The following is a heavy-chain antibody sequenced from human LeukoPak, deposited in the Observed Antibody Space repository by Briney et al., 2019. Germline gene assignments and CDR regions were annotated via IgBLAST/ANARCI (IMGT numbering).Heavy chain of an antibody. CDR1: SGSISSSSSY. D-gene: IGHD6-19*01. Sequence: SPSETLSLTCSVSSGSISSSSSYWDWIRQPPGKGLEWIGSIYYSGSTKYNPSLKSRVTISIDTSKNQFSLKLSSVTAADTAAYYCARDLAVSGLDAFEIWGQGTMVTVPS. V-gene: IGHV4-39*07. CDR2: IYYSGST. CDR3: ARDLAVSGLDAFEI. J-gene: IGHJ3*02.